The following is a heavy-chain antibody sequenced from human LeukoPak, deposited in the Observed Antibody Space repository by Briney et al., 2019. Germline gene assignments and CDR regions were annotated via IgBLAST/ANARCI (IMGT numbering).Heavy chain of an antibody. CDR2: IYSGGST. D-gene: IGHD1-1*01. V-gene: IGHV3-53*01. CDR3: ARGTRVLIDY. CDR1: GFTVSSNY. Sequence: GGSLRLSCAASGFTVSSNYMSRVRQAPGKGLEWVSVIYSGGSTYHADSVKGRFTISRDNSKNTLYLQMNSLRAEDTAVYYCARGTRVLIDYWGQGTLVTVSS. J-gene: IGHJ4*02.